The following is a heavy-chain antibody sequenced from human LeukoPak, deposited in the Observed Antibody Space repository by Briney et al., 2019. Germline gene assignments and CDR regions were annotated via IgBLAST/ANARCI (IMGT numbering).Heavy chain of an antibody. V-gene: IGHV4-59*01. CDR2: IYHNGGT. Sequence: SETLSLTCTVSGSISNYYWSWIRHPPGKGLEWIGYIYHNGGTSYNPSLKSRVTISADTSTNQFSLKLYSVTAADTAVYYCAGPRDSPHYYGMDVWGQGTTVTVFS. CDR1: GSISNYY. D-gene: IGHD3-22*01. CDR3: AGPRDSPHYYGMDV. J-gene: IGHJ6*02.